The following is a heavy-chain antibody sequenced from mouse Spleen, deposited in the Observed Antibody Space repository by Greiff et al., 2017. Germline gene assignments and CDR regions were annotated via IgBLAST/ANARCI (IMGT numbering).Heavy chain of an antibody. CDR1: GYTFTGYT. Sequence: QVQLQQSGAELARPGASVKMSCKASGYTFTGYTMHWVKQRPGQGLEWIGYINPSSGYTTYNQKFKDKATLTADKSSSTAYMELSRLTSEDSADYYCARCEVYRYDGGDYFDDWGQGTTLTVSS. CDR2: INPSSGYT. CDR3: ARCEVYRYDGGDYFDD. D-gene: IGHD2-14*01. J-gene: IGHJ2*01. V-gene: IGHV1-4*01.